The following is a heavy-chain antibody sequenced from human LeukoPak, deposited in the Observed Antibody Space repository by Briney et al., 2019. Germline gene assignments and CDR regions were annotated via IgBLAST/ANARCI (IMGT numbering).Heavy chain of an antibody. CDR1: GGAISSSGYY. Sequence: PSETLSLTCTVSGGAISSSGYYWRWIRQPPGKGLERVASIYYSGSTYYNPSLKSRVTISVDTSKNQLSLKLSSPTAADTGVNYRARHEYSGSYYGLSWFDPWGQGTLVTVSS. D-gene: IGHD1-26*01. J-gene: IGHJ5*02. CDR3: ARHEYSGSYYGLSWFDP. V-gene: IGHV4-39*01. CDR2: IYYSGST.